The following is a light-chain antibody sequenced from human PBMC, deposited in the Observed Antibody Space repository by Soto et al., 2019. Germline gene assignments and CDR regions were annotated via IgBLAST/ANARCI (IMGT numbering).Light chain of an antibody. CDR3: MQGTHWHRT. Sequence: DVVMTQSPLSLPVTLGQPASISCRSSQSLVYSDGNTYLNWFQQRPGQSPRRLIYKVSNRDSGVPDRLSGSGSGTDFKLKISREEAEDVGVYYCMQGTHWHRTFGQGTEVEIK. CDR2: KVS. CDR1: QSLVYSDGNTY. J-gene: IGKJ1*01. V-gene: IGKV2-30*01.